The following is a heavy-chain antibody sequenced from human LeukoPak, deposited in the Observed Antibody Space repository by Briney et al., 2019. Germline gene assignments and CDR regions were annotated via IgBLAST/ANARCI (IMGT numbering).Heavy chain of an antibody. CDR2: IYYSGST. CDR3: ASFGVVMSYYYYMDV. V-gene: IGHV4-39*01. Sequence: SETLSLTCTVSGGSISSGSYYWGWIRQPPGKGLEWIGSIYYSGSTYYNPSLKSRVTISVDTSKNQFSLKLSSVTAADTAVYYCASFGVVMSYYYYMDVWGKGTTVTVSS. CDR1: GGSISSGSYY. D-gene: IGHD3-3*01. J-gene: IGHJ6*03.